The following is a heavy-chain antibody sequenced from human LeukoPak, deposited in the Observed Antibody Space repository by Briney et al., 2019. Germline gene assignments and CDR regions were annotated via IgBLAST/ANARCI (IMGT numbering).Heavy chain of an antibody. Sequence: GASVTVSFEASGYTFTNYGISWVRQAPGQGREWMGWISAYNGNTNYAQKLQGRVTMTTDTSTSTAYMELSSLRSEDTAVYYCARGRVYDILTGYEESNWFDPWGQGTLVTVSS. V-gene: IGHV1-18*01. CDR1: GYTFTNYG. J-gene: IGHJ5*02. CDR2: ISAYNGNT. D-gene: IGHD3-9*01. CDR3: ARGRVYDILTGYEESNWFDP.